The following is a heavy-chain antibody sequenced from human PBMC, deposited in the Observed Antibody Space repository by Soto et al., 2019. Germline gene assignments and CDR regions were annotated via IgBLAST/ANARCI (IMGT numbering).Heavy chain of an antibody. J-gene: IGHJ3*02. CDR3: ARVEMVTIKGNAFDI. D-gene: IGHD5-18*01. Sequence: QVQLVQSGAEVKKPGASVKVSCKASGYTFTSYYMYWVRQAPGQGLEWMGIINPSGGSTSYAQKFQGRVTMTRDTSTSTVYMELSSLRSEDTAVYYCARVEMVTIKGNAFDIWGQGTMVTVSS. CDR2: INPSGGST. V-gene: IGHV1-46*01. CDR1: GYTFTSYY.